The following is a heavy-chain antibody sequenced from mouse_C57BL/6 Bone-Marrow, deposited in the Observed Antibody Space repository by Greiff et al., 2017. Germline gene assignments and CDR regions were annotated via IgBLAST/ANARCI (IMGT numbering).Heavy chain of an antibody. V-gene: IGHV1-59*01. CDR1: GYTFTSYW. CDR2: IDPSDSYT. Sequence: QVQLQQPGAELVRPGTSVKLSCKASGYTFTSYWMHWVKQRPGQGLEWIGVIDPSDSYTNYNQKFKGKATLTVDTSSRTAYMQLSSLTSEDSAVYYCASWDYDYDGYFDVWGTGTTVTVSS. CDR3: ASWDYDYDGYFDV. D-gene: IGHD2-4*01. J-gene: IGHJ1*03.